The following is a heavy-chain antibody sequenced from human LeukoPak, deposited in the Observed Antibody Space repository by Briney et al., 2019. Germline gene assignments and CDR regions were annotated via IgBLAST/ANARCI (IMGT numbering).Heavy chain of an antibody. D-gene: IGHD2-2*02. J-gene: IGHJ4*02. CDR3: ARSIVVVPAAIVGFDY. CDR1: GGTFSSYA. Sequence: ASVKVSCKASGGTFSSYAISWVRQAPGQGLEWMGGIIPIFGTANYAQNFQGRVTITTDESTSTAYLELSSLSSEDTAVYYCARSIVVVPAAIVGFDYWGQGTLVNVSS. V-gene: IGHV1-69*05. CDR2: IIPIFGTA.